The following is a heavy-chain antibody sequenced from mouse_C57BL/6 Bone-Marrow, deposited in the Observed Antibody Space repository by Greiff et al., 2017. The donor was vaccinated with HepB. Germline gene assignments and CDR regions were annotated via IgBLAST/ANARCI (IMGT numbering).Heavy chain of an antibody. CDR2: IRLKSDNYAT. CDR1: GFTFSNYW. D-gene: IGHD1-1*01. J-gene: IGHJ1*03. V-gene: IGHV6-3*01. Sequence: EVQRVESGGGLVQPGGSMKLSCVASGFTFSNYWMNWVRQSPEKGLEWVAQIRLKSDNYATDYAESVKGRFTISRDDCKSSVYLQMNNLRAEDTGIYYSTARLIPAVVATDVWGTGTTVTVSS. CDR3: TARLIPAVVATDV.